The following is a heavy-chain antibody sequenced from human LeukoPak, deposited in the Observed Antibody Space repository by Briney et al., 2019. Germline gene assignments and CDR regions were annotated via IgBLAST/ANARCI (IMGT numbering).Heavy chain of an antibody. CDR1: GYTFTRYY. D-gene: IGHD5-24*01. J-gene: IGHJ3*02. V-gene: IGHV1-46*01. CDR2: INPSADST. Sequence: ASVKVSSKASGYTFTRYYMHWVRQAPGQGLEWMGVINPSADSTSYTQKFQGRVSMTRDTSTSTVYMDLSRLRSEDTAVYYCARGRDGYNRDAFDIWGQGTVVTVSS. CDR3: ARGRDGYNRDAFDI.